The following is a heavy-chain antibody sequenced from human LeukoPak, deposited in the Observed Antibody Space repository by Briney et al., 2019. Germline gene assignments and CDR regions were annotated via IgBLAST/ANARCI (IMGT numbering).Heavy chain of an antibody. CDR1: GGSISSYY. V-gene: IGHV4-4*07. J-gene: IGHJ4*02. CDR2: IYTSGST. CDR3: ARDANCSSTSCYYYFDY. Sequence: PSETLSLTCTVSGGSISSYYWSWIRQLAGKGLEWIGRIYTSGSTNYNPSLKSRVTMSVDTSKNQFSLKLSSVTAADTAVYYCARDANCSSTSCYYYFDYWGQGTLVTVSS. D-gene: IGHD2-2*01.